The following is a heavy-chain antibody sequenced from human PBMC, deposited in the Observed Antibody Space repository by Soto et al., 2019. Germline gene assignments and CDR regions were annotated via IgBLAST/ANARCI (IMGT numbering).Heavy chain of an antibody. CDR3: TKGREQQLIRGWFDP. D-gene: IGHD6-13*01. CDR2: ISYDGSNK. J-gene: IGHJ5*02. Sequence: QVQLVESGGGVVQPGRSLRLSCVSSGFTFSTYGMHWVRQAPGKGLEWVAVISYDGSNKYYADSVKGRFTISRDNSKNTRYLQMNILRAGDTAVYYCTKGREQQLIRGWFDPWGQGTLVAVSS. CDR1: GFTFSTYG. V-gene: IGHV3-30*18.